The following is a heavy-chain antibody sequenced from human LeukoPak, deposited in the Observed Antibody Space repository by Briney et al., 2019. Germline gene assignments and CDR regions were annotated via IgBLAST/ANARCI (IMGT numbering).Heavy chain of an antibody. D-gene: IGHD3-10*01. CDR1: GFTFSSYA. V-gene: IGHV3-23*01. CDR3: ARDQYYGSGSYGYYYYMDV. CDR2: ISGSGGST. Sequence: GGSLRLSCAASGFTFSSYAMSWVRQAPGKGLEWVSAISGSGGSTYYADSVKGRFTISRDNAKNTLYLQMNSLRAEDTAVYYCARDQYYGSGSYGYYYYMDVWGKGTTVTISS. J-gene: IGHJ6*03.